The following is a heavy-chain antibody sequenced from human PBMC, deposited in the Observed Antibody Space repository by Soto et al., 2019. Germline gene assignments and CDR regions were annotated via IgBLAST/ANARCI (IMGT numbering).Heavy chain of an antibody. D-gene: IGHD5-18*01. V-gene: IGHV3-30-3*01. CDR2: ISYDGSNK. Sequence: QVQRVESGGGVVQPGRSLRLSCAASGFTFSSYGMHWVRQAPGKGLEWVAVISYDGSNKLYADSVKGRFTISRDNSKNTLYLQMNSLRAEDAAVYYCAREEGIQLWSRSPYFDYWGQGTLVTVSS. J-gene: IGHJ4*02. CDR1: GFTFSSYG. CDR3: AREEGIQLWSRSPYFDY.